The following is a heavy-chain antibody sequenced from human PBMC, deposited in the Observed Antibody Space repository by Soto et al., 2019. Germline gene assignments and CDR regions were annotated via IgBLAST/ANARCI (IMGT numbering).Heavy chain of an antibody. CDR2: IDPSDSYT. J-gene: IGHJ6*02. Sequence: PGESLKISCKGSGYSFTSYWIGWVRQMPGKGLEWMGRIDPSDSYTNYSPSFQGHVTISADKSISTAYLQWSSLKASDTAMYYCAGSTVTDPYYYYGMDVWGQGTTVTVSS. CDR1: GYSFTSYW. V-gene: IGHV5-10-1*01. D-gene: IGHD4-4*01. CDR3: AGSTVTDPYYYYGMDV.